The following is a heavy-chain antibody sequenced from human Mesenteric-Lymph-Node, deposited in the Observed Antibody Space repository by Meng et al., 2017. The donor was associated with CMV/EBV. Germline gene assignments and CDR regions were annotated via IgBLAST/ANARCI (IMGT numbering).Heavy chain of an antibody. Sequence: TVSGGSISSSSYYWGWIRQPPGKGLEWIGSIYYSGSTYYNPSLKSRVTISVDTSKNQFSLKLSSVTAADTAVYYCASSNWNYFWFDPWGQGTLVTVSS. CDR3: ASSNWNYFWFDP. CDR1: GGSISSSSYY. CDR2: IYYSGST. J-gene: IGHJ5*02. D-gene: IGHD1-7*01. V-gene: IGHV4-39*07.